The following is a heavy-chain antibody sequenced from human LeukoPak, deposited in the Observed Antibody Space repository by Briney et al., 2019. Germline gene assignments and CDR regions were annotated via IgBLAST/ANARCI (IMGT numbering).Heavy chain of an antibody. Sequence: SETLSLTCSVSDGSINGYYWSWIRQPPGKGLEWIGYIYYSGSTNYNPSLKSRVTISVDTSKNQFSLKLSSVTAADTAVYYCARAPTVGATEDAFDIWGQGTMVTVSS. CDR2: IYYSGST. V-gene: IGHV4-59*01. J-gene: IGHJ3*02. D-gene: IGHD1-26*01. CDR1: DGSINGYY. CDR3: ARAPTVGATEDAFDI.